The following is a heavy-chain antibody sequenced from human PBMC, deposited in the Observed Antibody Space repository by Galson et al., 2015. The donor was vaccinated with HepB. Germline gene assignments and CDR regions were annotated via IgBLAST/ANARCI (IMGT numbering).Heavy chain of an antibody. Sequence: TLSLTCAVSGGSISSGCYSWSWIRQPPGKGLEWIGYIYHSGSTYYNPSLKSRVTISVDRSKNQFSLKLSSVTAADTAVYYCARGGILGSFDYWGQGTLVTVSS. V-gene: IGHV4-30-2*01. J-gene: IGHJ4*02. CDR2: IYHSGST. D-gene: IGHD2-15*01. CDR1: GGSISSGCYS. CDR3: ARGGILGSFDY.